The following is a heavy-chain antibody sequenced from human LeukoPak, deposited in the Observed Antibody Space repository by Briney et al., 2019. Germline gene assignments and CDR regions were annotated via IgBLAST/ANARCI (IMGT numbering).Heavy chain of an antibody. V-gene: IGHV4-59*08. CDR1: GGSISSYY. CDR2: IYYSGST. CDR3: ARPGYSSGWYSSYYYYYGMDV. J-gene: IGHJ6*02. D-gene: IGHD6-19*01. Sequence: SETLSLTCTVSGGSISSYYWSWIRQPPGKGLEWIGYIYYSGSTNYNSSLKSRVTISVDTSKNQFSLKLSSVTAADTAVYYCARPGYSSGWYSSYYYYYGMDVWGQGTTVTVSS.